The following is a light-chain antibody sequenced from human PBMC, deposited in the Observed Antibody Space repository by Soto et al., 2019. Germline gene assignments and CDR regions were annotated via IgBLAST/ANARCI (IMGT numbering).Light chain of an antibody. V-gene: IGKV3-20*01. CDR3: HQFGCSPRT. Sequence: EIVLTQSPGTLSLSPGETATLSCRASQTVNSDYLAWFQQRPGQAPRLLIFATSRRATDIPDRFSGSGSGTDFTLAIRRLEPEDFAVYYCHQFGCSPRTFGQGTKVDIK. CDR2: ATS. CDR1: QTVNSDY. J-gene: IGKJ1*01.